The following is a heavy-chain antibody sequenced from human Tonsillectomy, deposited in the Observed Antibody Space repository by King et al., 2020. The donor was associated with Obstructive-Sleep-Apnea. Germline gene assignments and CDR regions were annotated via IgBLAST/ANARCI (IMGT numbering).Heavy chain of an antibody. CDR2: IYYSGST. V-gene: IGHV4-39*07. CDR3: ARGIISGWYVDY. CDR1: GGSISSSSYY. D-gene: IGHD6-19*01. Sequence: HLQESGPGLVKPSETLSLTFTVSGGSISSSSYYWGWIRQPPGKGLEWIGSIYYSGSTYYNPSLKSRVTISVDTSKNQFSLKLSSVTAADTAVYYCARGIISGWYVDYWGQGTLVTVSS. J-gene: IGHJ4*02.